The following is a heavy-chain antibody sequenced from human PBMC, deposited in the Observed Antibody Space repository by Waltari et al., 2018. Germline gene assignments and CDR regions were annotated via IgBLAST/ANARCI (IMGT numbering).Heavy chain of an antibody. CDR3: ARGTFGGVWYYDFWSGYQFDY. CDR1: GWSFSGYS. V-gene: IGHV4-34*01. Sequence: QVQLQQWGAGLLKPSETLSLTCAVYGWSFSGYSWSWLRHPPGKGLAWIGEINHSGSTNYNPSLKSRVTISVDTSKNQFSLKLSSVTAADTAVYYCARGTFGGVWYYDFWSGYQFDYWGQGTLVTVSS. D-gene: IGHD3-3*01. CDR2: INHSGST. J-gene: IGHJ4*02.